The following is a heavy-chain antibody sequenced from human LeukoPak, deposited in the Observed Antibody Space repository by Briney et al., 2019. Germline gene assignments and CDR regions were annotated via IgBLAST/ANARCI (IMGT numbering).Heavy chain of an antibody. CDR1: GGSISSGGYY. Sequence: SQTLSLTCTVSGGSISSGGYYWSWIRQPPGKGLEWIGYIYHSGSTYYNPSLKSRVTISVDRSKNQFSLKLSSVTAADTAVYYCARLLWFGELGSYFDYWGQGTLVTVSS. D-gene: IGHD3-10*01. CDR3: ARLLWFGELGSYFDY. V-gene: IGHV4-30-2*01. CDR2: IYHSGST. J-gene: IGHJ4*02.